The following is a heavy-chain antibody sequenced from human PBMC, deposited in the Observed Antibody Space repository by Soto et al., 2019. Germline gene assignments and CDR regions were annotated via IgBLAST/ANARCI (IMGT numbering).Heavy chain of an antibody. V-gene: IGHV3-33*01. Sequence: ESGGGVVQPGRSLRLSCAASGFTFSSYGMHWVRQAPGKGLEWVAVIWYDGSNKYYADSVKGRFTISRDNSKNTLYLQMNSLRAEDTAVYYCARDWAGGRPDYWGQGTLVTVSS. D-gene: IGHD3-10*01. CDR3: ARDWAGGRPDY. CDR1: GFTFSSYG. J-gene: IGHJ4*02. CDR2: IWYDGSNK.